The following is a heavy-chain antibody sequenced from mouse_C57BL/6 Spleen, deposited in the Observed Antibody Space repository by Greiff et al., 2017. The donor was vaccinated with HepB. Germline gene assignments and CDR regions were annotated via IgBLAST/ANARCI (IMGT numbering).Heavy chain of an antibody. V-gene: IGHV5-4*01. CDR3: ARGARAWFAY. J-gene: IGHJ3*01. CDR1: GFTFSSYA. CDR2: ISDGGSYT. Sequence: EVQGVESGGGLVKPGGSLKLSCAASGFTFSSYAMSWVRQTPEKRLEWVATISDGGSYTYYPDNVKGRFTISRDNAKNNLYLQMSHLKSEDTAMYYCARGARAWFAYWGQGTLVTVSA.